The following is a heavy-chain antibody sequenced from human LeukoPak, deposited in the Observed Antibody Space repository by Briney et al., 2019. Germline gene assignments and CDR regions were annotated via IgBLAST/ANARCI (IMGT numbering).Heavy chain of an antibody. CDR1: GGSISSGSYY. V-gene: IGHV4-61*02. D-gene: IGHD1-26*01. CDR2: IYTSGST. Sequence: SQTLSLTCTVSGGSISSGSYYWSWIRQPTGKGLEWIGRIYTSGSTTYNSSLKSRVTISLDTSKNHFSLRLSSVTAADTAVYYCARDREVGATGYYFDYWGQGTLVTVSS. J-gene: IGHJ4*02. CDR3: ARDREVGATGYYFDY.